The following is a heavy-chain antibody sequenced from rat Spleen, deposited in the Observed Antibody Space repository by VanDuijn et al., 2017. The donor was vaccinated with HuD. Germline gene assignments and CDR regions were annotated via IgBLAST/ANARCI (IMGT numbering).Heavy chain of an antibody. J-gene: IGHJ2*01. V-gene: IGHV2-13*01. D-gene: IGHD1-1*01. Sequence: QVQLKESGPGLVQPSQTLSLTCSVSGFSLTSYDMHWVRQPPGKGLEWMGVIWGNGNTHYNSALKSRLSISRDTSKSQVFLKMNSLQTEDTAIYFCTTVGYWGQGLMVTVSS. CDR2: IWGNGNT. CDR1: GFSLTSYD. CDR3: TTVGY.